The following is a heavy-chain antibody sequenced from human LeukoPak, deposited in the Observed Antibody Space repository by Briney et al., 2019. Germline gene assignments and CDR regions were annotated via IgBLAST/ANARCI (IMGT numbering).Heavy chain of an antibody. Sequence: GGSLRLSCAASGFTFSSYSMNWVRQAPGKGLEWVSYISSSSSTIYYADSVKGRFTISRDNAKNSLYLQMNSLRAEDTAVYYCARVGITFGGVIVGDYWGQGTLVTVSS. CDR2: ISSSSSTI. D-gene: IGHD3-16*02. CDR1: GFTFSSYS. J-gene: IGHJ4*02. CDR3: ARVGITFGGVIVGDY. V-gene: IGHV3-48*04.